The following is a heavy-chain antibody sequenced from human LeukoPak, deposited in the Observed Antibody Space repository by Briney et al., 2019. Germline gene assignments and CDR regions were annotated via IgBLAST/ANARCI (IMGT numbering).Heavy chain of an antibody. CDR1: GGSISSGSYY. CDR3: ARDHLSYYYYYMDV. V-gene: IGHV4-61*02. CDR2: IYTSGST. J-gene: IGHJ6*03. Sequence: PSETLSLTCTVSGGSISSGSYYWSWIRQPAGKGLEWLGRIYTSGSTNYNPSLKSRVTISVDTSKNQFSLKLSSVTAADTAVYYCARDHLSYYYYYMDVWGKGTTVTVSS. D-gene: IGHD2/OR15-2a*01.